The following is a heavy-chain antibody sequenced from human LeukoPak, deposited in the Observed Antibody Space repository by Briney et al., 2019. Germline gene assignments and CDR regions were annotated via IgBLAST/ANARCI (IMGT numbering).Heavy chain of an antibody. CDR1: GFTFISYA. J-gene: IGHJ2*01. CDR2: ISDSGGST. CDR3: AKGTSTVPWYFDL. D-gene: IGHD4-17*01. Sequence: GGSRRLSCAASGFTFISYAMSWVRQAPGKGLEWVSAISDSGGSTYYADSVKGRFTISRDNSKNTLNLQMNSLRVEDTAIYYCAKGTSTVPWYFDLWGRGTLVTVSS. V-gene: IGHV3-23*01.